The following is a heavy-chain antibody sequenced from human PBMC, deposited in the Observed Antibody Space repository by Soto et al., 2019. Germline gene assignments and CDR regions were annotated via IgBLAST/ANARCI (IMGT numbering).Heavy chain of an antibody. CDR1: GGSISSGGYY. CDR2: IFKSGST. Sequence: QVQLQESGPGLVKPAQTLSLTCTVSGGSISSGGYYWNWIRQQPGKGLEWIGYIFKSGSTHYNPSLKSRVSMSGDTSKNQFSLKLTSVTAADTAVYFCARGRRSYNILTPVPGMDVWGQGTTVTVSS. D-gene: IGHD3-9*01. V-gene: IGHV4-31*03. J-gene: IGHJ6*02. CDR3: ARGRRSYNILTPVPGMDV.